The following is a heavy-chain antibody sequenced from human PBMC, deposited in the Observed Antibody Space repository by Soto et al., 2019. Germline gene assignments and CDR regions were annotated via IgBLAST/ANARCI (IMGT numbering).Heavy chain of an antibody. J-gene: IGHJ4*02. D-gene: IGHD3-10*01. CDR2: IGVRGDTT. CDR3: AKVRRFGELRSLY. V-gene: IGHV3-23*01. Sequence: EVQLLESGGGLVQPGGSLRLSCAASGFTFISYAMSWVRQAPGKGLEWVSAIGVRGDTTYYADSVKGRFTISRDNSKNTLYLQMGSLRAEETAVYYCAKVRRFGELRSLYWGQGTLVTVSS. CDR1: GFTFISYA.